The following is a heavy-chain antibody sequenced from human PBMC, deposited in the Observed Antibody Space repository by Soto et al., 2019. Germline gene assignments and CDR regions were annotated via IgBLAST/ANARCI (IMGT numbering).Heavy chain of an antibody. CDR3: AIAVAGTAPLLFDI. J-gene: IGHJ3*02. CDR2: INSDGSST. Sequence: AGGSLRLSCAASGFTFSSYWMHWVRQAPGKGLVWVSRINSDGSSTSYADSVKGRFTISRDNAKNTLYLQMNSLRAEDTAVYYCAIAVAGTAPLLFDIWGQGTMVTVSS. CDR1: GFTFSSYW. D-gene: IGHD6-19*01. V-gene: IGHV3-74*01.